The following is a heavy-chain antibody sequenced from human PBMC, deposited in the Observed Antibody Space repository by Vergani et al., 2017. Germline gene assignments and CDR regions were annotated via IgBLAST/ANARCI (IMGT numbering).Heavy chain of an antibody. J-gene: IGHJ5*02. CDR1: GGSISSYY. Sequence: QVQLQESCPGLVKPSETLSLTCTVSGGSISSYYWSLIRQPPGKGLGWIGYIYYSGSTNYNPSLKSRVTISVDTSKNQFSLKLSSVTAADTAVYYCARVPIVVVPAAIPYGWFDPGGQGTLVTVSS. CDR2: IYYSGST. D-gene: IGHD2-2*01. CDR3: ARVPIVVVPAAIPYGWFDP. V-gene: IGHV4-59*01.